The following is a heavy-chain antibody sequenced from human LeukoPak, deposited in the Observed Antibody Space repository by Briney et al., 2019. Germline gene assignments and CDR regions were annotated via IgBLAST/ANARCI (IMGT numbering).Heavy chain of an antibody. J-gene: IGHJ4*02. CDR3: ARGSLAGPFDC. D-gene: IGHD6-19*01. Sequence: SGGSLRLSCAASGFTFSSYWMSWVRQAPGKGLEWVANIKEDGSDKYYVDSVKGRFTISRDNAKKSLYLQMNSLRAEDTAVYYCARGSLAGPFDCWGQGTLVTVSS. CDR2: IKEDGSDK. CDR1: GFTFSSYW. V-gene: IGHV3-7*01.